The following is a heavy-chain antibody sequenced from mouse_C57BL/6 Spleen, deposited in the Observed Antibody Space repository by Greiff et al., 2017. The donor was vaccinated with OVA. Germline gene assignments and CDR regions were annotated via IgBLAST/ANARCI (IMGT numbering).Heavy chain of an antibody. Sequence: EVHLVESGGGLVKPGGSRKPSCAASGFTFGDYGMHWVRQAPEKGREWVAYISRGSSTIYYADTVKGRFTISRDNAKNTLFLQMTSLRSEDTAMYYCARSLGLYAMDYWGQGTSVTVSS. CDR2: ISRGSSTI. J-gene: IGHJ4*01. V-gene: IGHV5-17*01. CDR1: GFTFGDYG. CDR3: ARSLGLYAMDY. D-gene: IGHD6-2*01.